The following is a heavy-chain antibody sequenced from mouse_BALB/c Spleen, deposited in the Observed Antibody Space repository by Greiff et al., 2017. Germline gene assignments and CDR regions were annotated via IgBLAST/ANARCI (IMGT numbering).Heavy chain of an antibody. J-gene: IGHJ4*01. V-gene: IGHV3-2*02. CDR1: GYSITSDYA. D-gene: IGHD1-1*01. CDR2: ISYSGST. CDR3: ARLALNYYGSVYYAMDY. Sequence: EVKVEESGPGLVKPSQSLSLTCTVTGYSITSDYAWNWIRQFPGNKLEWMGYISYSGSTSYNPSLKSRISITRDTSKNQFFLQLNSVTTEDTATYYCARLALNYYGSVYYAMDYWGQGTSVTVSS.